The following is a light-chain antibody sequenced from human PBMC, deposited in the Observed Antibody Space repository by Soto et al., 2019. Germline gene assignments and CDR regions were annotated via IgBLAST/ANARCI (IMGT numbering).Light chain of an antibody. CDR2: AAS. CDR1: QSIYYY. CDR3: QQNYSPPWT. J-gene: IGKJ1*01. V-gene: IGKV1-39*01. Sequence: DIQMTQPPSSLSASVGDRVTITCRASQSIYYYLNWYQQKPGKAPQLLIYAASSLQSGVPSRFSASGSGTDFTLTISSLQPEDFATYFCQQNYSPPWTFGQGTKVEIK.